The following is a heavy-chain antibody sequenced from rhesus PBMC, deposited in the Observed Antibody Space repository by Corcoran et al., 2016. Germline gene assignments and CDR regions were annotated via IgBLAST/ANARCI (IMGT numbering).Heavy chain of an antibody. CDR2: VYGRGGNA. D-gene: IGHD3-28*01. CDR3: ARAGDSGYYTATGPGYFDY. V-gene: IGHV4-160*01. Sequence: QVQLQESGPGLVKPSETLSLTCAVSGGSISSNYWPWVRYPPGQGLELIGRVYGRGGNADYTPSLRSRVTISSDTSKNHFSLKLTSLTAADTAIYYCARAGDSGYYTATGPGYFDYWGQGVMVTVSS. CDR1: GGSISSNY. J-gene: IGHJ4*01.